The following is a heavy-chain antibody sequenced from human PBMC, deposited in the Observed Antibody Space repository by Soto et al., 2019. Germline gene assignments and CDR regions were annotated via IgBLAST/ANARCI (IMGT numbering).Heavy chain of an antibody. D-gene: IGHD6-19*01. V-gene: IGHV3-23*01. CDR1: GFTFSSYA. CDR3: ANAVAGTLWDY. J-gene: IGHJ4*02. CDR2: ISGSGGST. Sequence: GGSLRLSCAASGFTFSSYAMSWVRQVPGKGLEWVSAISGSGGSTDYADSVKGRFTISRDNSKNTLYLQMNSLRAEDTAVYYCANAVAGTLWDYWGQGTLVTVSS.